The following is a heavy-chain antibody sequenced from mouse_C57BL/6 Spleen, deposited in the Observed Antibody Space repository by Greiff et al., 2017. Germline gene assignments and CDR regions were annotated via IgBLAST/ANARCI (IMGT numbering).Heavy chain of an antibody. V-gene: IGHV5-6*01. D-gene: IGHD2-4*01. CDR3: ARHGYDYDGYFDY. CDR1: GFTFSSYG. CDR2: ISSGGSYT. Sequence: EVHLVESGGDLVKPGGSLKLSCAASGFTFSSYGMSWVRQTPDKRLEWVATISSGGSYTYYPDSVKGRFTISRDNAKNTLYLQMSSLKSEDTAMYYCARHGYDYDGYFDYWGQGTTLTVSS. J-gene: IGHJ2*01.